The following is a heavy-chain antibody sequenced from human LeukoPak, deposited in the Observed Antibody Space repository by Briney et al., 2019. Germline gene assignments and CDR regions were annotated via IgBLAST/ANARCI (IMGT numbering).Heavy chain of an antibody. Sequence: GASVKVSCKASGGTFSSYAISWVRQAPGQGLEWMGRIIPILGIANYAQKFQGRVTITADKSTSTAYMELSSLRSEDTAVYYCARDSGRAVIWFDYWGQGTLVTVSS. CDR2: IIPILGIA. J-gene: IGHJ4*02. V-gene: IGHV1-69*04. CDR3: ARDSGRAVIWFDY. CDR1: GGTFSSYA. D-gene: IGHD2-21*01.